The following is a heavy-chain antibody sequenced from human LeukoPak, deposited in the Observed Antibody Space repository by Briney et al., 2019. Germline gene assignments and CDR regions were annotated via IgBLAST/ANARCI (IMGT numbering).Heavy chain of an antibody. Sequence: PGGSLRLSCAASGFTFNTYELNWVRQAPGKGLEWLAHISNSGDTIHYATSVEDRFTISRDNAKNSVYLQMNSLRVEDTALYYCARDATTTVGWVYMDVWGKGAAVTIS. CDR2: ISNSGDTI. V-gene: IGHV3-48*03. CDR3: ARDATTTVGWVYMDV. D-gene: IGHD4-11*01. J-gene: IGHJ6*03. CDR1: GFTFNTYE.